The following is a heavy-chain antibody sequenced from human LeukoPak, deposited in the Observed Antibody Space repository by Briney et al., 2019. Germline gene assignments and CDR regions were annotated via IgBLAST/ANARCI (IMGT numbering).Heavy chain of an antibody. J-gene: IGHJ4*02. CDR1: GFTFSSYE. V-gene: IGHV3-48*03. CDR3: ARDLWDFWSGFDY. Sequence: GGSLRLSCAASGFTFSSYEMTWVRQAPGKGLEWVSYISSSGSTIYYADSVKGRFTISRDNAKNSLYLQMNSLRAEDTAVYYCARDLWDFWSGFDYWGQGTLSPSPQ. D-gene: IGHD3-3*01. CDR2: ISSSGSTI.